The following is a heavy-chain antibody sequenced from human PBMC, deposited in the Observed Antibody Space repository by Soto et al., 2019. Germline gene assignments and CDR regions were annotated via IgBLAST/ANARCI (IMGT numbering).Heavy chain of an antibody. CDR3: AKDQASGQGSFDS. J-gene: IGHJ4*02. CDR1: GFTFNIYG. V-gene: IGHV3-30*18. Sequence: GGSLRLSCAAPGFTFNIYGMHWVRQAPDKGLEWVALISYDGSNQYYADSVKGRFTISRDNSKNTLFLQMNSPRADDTAVYYCAKDQASGQGSFDSWGQGTLVTVSS. CDR2: ISYDGSNQ.